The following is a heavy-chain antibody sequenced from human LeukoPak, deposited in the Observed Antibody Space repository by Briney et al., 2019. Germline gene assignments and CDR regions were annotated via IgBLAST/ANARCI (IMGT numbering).Heavy chain of an antibody. V-gene: IGHV3-30-3*01. CDR3: AIAYDGGYSSGLYYFDY. Sequence: GGSLRLSFAASGFTFSSYAMHWVRQAPGKGLGWVAVISYDGSNKYYADSVKGRFTISRDNSKNTLYLQMNSLRAEDTAVYYCAIAYDGGYSSGLYYFDYWGQGTLVTVSS. CDR2: ISYDGSNK. CDR1: GFTFSSYA. J-gene: IGHJ4*02. D-gene: IGHD6-19*01.